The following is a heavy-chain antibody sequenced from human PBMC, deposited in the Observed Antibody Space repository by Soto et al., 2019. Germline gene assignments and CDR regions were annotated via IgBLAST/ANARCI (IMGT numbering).Heavy chain of an antibody. CDR1: GFTFSSYE. Sequence: GGSLRLSWAASGFTFSSYEMKWVRQAPVKGLEWVSYISSSGSTIYYADSVKGRFTISRDNAKNSLYLQMNSLRAEDTSGYYCARARDDYRTSPQVGPWGQGTLVTVSS. D-gene: IGHD4-4*01. V-gene: IGHV3-48*03. CDR3: ARARDDYRTSPQVGP. CDR2: ISSSGSTI. J-gene: IGHJ5*02.